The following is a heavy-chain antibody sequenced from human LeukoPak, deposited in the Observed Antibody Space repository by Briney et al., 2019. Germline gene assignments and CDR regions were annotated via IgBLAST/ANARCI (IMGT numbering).Heavy chain of an antibody. CDR2: IKLSGST. D-gene: IGHD3-16*02. CDR3: ARAHYDYVWGSYPNAFDI. V-gene: IGHV4-34*01. Sequence: SETLSLTCAVYGGSFSGYYWSWIRQPPGKGLEWIGEIKLSGSTNYNPSLKSRVTISVDTSKNQFSLKLSSVTAADTAVYYCARAHYDYVWGSYPNAFDIWGQGTMVTDSS. CDR1: GGSFSGYY. J-gene: IGHJ3*02.